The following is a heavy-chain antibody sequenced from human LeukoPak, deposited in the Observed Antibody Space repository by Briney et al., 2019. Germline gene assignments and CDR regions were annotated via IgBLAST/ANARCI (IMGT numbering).Heavy chain of an antibody. V-gene: IGHV4-4*07. J-gene: IGHJ3*02. CDR1: GGSISSYY. CDR3: ARDRVVVVTATNIIDAFDI. Sequence: SETLSPTCTVSGGSISSYYWSWIRQPAGKGLEWIGRIYTSGSTNYNPSLKSRVTMSVDTSKNQFSLKLSSVTAADTAVYYCARDRVVVVTATNIIDAFDIWGQGTMVTVSS. CDR2: IYTSGST. D-gene: IGHD2-21*02.